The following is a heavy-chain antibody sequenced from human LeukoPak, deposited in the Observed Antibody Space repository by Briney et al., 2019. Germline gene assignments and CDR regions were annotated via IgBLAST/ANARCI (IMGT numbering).Heavy chain of an antibody. D-gene: IGHD6-13*01. Sequence: SGGSLRLPCAASGFTFSSYAMSWVRQAPGKGLEWVSAISGSGGSTYHADSVKGRFTISRDNSKNTLYLQMNSLRAEDTAVYYCAKGVAAAASAEYFQHWGQGTLVTVSS. CDR3: AKGVAAAASAEYFQH. CDR2: ISGSGGST. CDR1: GFTFSSYA. J-gene: IGHJ1*01. V-gene: IGHV3-23*01.